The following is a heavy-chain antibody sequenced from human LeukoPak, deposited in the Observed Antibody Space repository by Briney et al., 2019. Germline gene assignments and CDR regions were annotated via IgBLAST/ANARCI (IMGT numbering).Heavy chain of an antibody. J-gene: IGHJ4*02. CDR1: GFTFSSYSMN. D-gene: IGHD3-10*01. CDR2: IYYSGST. CDR3: AGRPYYYGSGSMRFDY. Sequence: GSLRLSCAASGFTFSSYSMNWVRQPPGKGLEWIGSIYYSGSTYYNPSLKSRVTISVDTSKNQFSLKLSSVTAADTAVYYCAGRPYYYGSGSMRFDYWGQGTLVTVSS. V-gene: IGHV4-59*05.